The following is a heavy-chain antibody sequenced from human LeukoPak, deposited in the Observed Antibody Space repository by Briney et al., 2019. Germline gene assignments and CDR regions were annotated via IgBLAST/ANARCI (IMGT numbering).Heavy chain of an antibody. Sequence: GGSLRLSCAASGFTFSSYAMSWVRQAPGKGLEWVSSVSDSGSNTYYAASVKGRFTISRDNSKNTLYLQMNSLKAEDTAVYYCAKNPDYDVLTGTSFDCWGQGALVTVSS. J-gene: IGHJ4*02. CDR2: VSDSGSNT. CDR3: AKNPDYDVLTGTSFDC. CDR1: GFTFSSYA. V-gene: IGHV3-23*01. D-gene: IGHD3-9*01.